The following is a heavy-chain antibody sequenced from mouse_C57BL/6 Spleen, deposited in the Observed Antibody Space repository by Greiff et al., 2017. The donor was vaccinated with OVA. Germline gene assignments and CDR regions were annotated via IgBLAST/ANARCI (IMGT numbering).Heavy chain of an antibody. Sequence: QVQLKQSGPGLVQPSQSLSITCTVSGFSLTSYGVHWVRQSPGKGLEWLGVIWSGGSTDYNAAFISRLSISKDNSKSQVFFKMNSLQADDTAIYYCARKGGFTYWYFDVWGTGTTVTVSS. CDR3: ARKGGFTYWYFDV. J-gene: IGHJ1*03. CDR1: GFSLTSYG. D-gene: IGHD1-1*01. V-gene: IGHV2-2*01. CDR2: IWSGGST.